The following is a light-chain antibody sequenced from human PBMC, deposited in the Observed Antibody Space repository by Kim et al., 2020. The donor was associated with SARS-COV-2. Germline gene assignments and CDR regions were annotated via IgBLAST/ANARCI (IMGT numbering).Light chain of an antibody. J-gene: IGKJ2*01. CDR3: MQALQSPYT. CDR2: LGS. V-gene: IGKV2-28*01. CDR1: QSLLHTNVYNY. Sequence: DIVMTQSPLSLPVTPGEPASISCRSSQSLLHTNVYNYLDWYLQKPGQSPQLLIYLGSNRASEVPDRFSGSGSGTDFTLKISRVEAEDVGVYYCMQALQSPYTFGQGTKLEI.